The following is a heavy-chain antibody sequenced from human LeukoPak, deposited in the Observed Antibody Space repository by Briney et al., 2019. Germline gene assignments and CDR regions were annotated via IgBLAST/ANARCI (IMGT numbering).Heavy chain of an antibody. CDR3: ARHSGIGMAQLYFDY. Sequence: PSETLSLTCTVSGGSISSSTYCWGWIRQPPGKGLEWIGSIYYSGSTYYNPSHKSRVTISVDTSKNQFSLSLSSVTAADTAVYHCARHSGIGMAQLYFDYWGQGTLVTVSS. J-gene: IGHJ4*02. CDR1: GGSISSSTYC. V-gene: IGHV4-39*01. CDR2: IYYSGST. D-gene: IGHD1-26*01.